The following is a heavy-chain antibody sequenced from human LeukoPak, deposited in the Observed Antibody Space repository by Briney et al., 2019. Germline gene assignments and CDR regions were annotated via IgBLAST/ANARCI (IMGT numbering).Heavy chain of an antibody. D-gene: IGHD3-22*01. V-gene: IGHV4-4*07. Sequence: PSETMSLTCTVSGASISSYYWGWIRQPAGKGLEWIGRIYTSGSTNYNPSLKSRVTMSVDTSKNQFSLKLSSVTAADTAVYYCARARVADYYDSSGYYYIFDYWGRGTVVTVSS. CDR3: ARARVADYYDSSGYYYIFDY. CDR2: IYTSGST. CDR1: GASISSYY. J-gene: IGHJ4*02.